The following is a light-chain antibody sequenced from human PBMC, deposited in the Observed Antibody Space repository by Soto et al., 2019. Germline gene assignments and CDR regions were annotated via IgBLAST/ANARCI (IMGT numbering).Light chain of an antibody. CDR1: QSVSSSY. CDR2: GAS. J-gene: IGKJ2*01. CDR3: QQLGGSPPYT. Sequence: EIVLTQSPGTLSLSPGERATLSCRASQSVSSSYLAWYQQKPGQTPSLLIYGASSRATGIPDRFSGSGSGTDFTLTISRLEPEDFAVYYCQQLGGSPPYTFGQGTKLEIK. V-gene: IGKV3-20*01.